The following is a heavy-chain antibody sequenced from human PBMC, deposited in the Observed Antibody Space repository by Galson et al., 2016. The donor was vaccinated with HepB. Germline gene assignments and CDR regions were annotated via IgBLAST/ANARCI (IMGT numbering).Heavy chain of an antibody. D-gene: IGHD4-17*01. J-gene: IGHJ5*02. CDR1: GYAFAGYW. V-gene: IGHV5-51*01. CDR2: IYPGDSDT. Sequence: QSGAEVKKPGESLKISCEGSGYAFAGYWIGWVRQMPGKGLEWMGIIYPGDSDTRYSPSFQGHVTISVDKSISTAYLQWSSLKASDTAMYYCARQGYGDKWFDPWGQGTLVTVSS. CDR3: ARQGYGDKWFDP.